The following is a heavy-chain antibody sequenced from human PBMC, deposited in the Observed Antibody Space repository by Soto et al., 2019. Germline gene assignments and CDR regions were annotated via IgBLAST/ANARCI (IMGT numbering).Heavy chain of an antibody. V-gene: IGHV1-18*01. J-gene: IGHJ5*02. CDR3: SIDPHEFWTSYWFDP. D-gene: IGHD3-3*01. Sequence: ASVKVSCKTSGYTFNTYGINWVRQAPGQGLELMGWISAYDGKTTYAEKFQGRVTLTTDTSTSTAYMELRSLRSDDTAIYYCSIDPHEFWTSYWFDPWGQGTPVTVSS. CDR1: GYTFNTYG. CDR2: ISAYDGKT.